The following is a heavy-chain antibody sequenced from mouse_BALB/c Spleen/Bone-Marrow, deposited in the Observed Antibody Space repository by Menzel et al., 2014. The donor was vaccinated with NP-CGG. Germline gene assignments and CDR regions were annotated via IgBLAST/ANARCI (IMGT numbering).Heavy chain of an antibody. Sequence: QVQLQQPGSALARPGASVKLSCKTSGYTFTSSWIHWAKQRPGQGLEWIGEIHPNSGNTNYNEKFKDKATLTVDTSSRTAYVDLSSLSSEDSAVYYCARAGDNYKDYVMDYWGQGTSVTVSS. D-gene: IGHD1-3*01. V-gene: IGHV1S130*01. CDR1: GYTFTSSW. CDR2: IHPNSGNT. J-gene: IGHJ4*01. CDR3: ARAGDNYKDYVMDY.